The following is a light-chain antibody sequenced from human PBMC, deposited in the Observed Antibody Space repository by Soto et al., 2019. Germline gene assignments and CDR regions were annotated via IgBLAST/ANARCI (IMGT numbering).Light chain of an antibody. CDR3: QQYGSSHMYT. Sequence: EIVLTQSPGTLSLSPGERATLSCRASQSVSSSYLAWYQQKPGQAPRLLIYGASSRATGIPDRFSGSGSGTDFTLTISRLEPEDFAVYYCQQYGSSHMYTFGQGTKLEIQ. CDR1: QSVSSSY. V-gene: IGKV3-20*01. J-gene: IGKJ2*01. CDR2: GAS.